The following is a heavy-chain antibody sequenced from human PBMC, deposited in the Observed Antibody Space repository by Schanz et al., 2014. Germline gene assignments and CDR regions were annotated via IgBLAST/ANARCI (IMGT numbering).Heavy chain of an antibody. V-gene: IGHV3-48*01. CDR3: ASLYDREYFDY. J-gene: IGHJ4*02. Sequence: EVQLVESGGGLVQPGGSLRLSCAASGFTFSRYSMNWVRQAPGKGLEWVSYISSSSSTIYYADSVKGRFTISRDNAKNSLYLQMNSLRAEDTAVYYCASLYDREYFDYWGQGTLVTVSS. D-gene: IGHD2-8*01. CDR1: GFTFSRYS. CDR2: ISSSSSTI.